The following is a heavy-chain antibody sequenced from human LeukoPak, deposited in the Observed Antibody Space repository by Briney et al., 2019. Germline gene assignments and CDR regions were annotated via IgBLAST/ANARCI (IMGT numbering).Heavy chain of an antibody. CDR1: GFIFSDCA. J-gene: IGHJ4*02. Sequence: GGSLRLSCAASGFIFSDCAMNWVRQAPGKGLEWVGLIRSKAYGGTTEYAASVKGRFTISRDDSKNIAYLQMNSLKTEDTAVYYCTTDTDTMLGYWGQGTLVTVSS. CDR2: IRSKAYGGTT. V-gene: IGHV3-49*04. CDR3: TTDTDTMLGY. D-gene: IGHD3-10*02.